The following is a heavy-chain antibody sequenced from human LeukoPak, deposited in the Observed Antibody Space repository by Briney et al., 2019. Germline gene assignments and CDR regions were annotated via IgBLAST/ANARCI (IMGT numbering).Heavy chain of an antibody. V-gene: IGHV3-48*03. CDR3: ARAAPYYYDSSGYSAFDS. D-gene: IGHD3-22*01. Sequence: GSLRLSCAASGFTFSSYEMNWVRQAPGKGLEWVSYISSSGSTIYYADSVKGRFTISRDNAKNSLYLQMNSLRDEDTAVYYCARAAPYYYDSSGYSAFDSWGQGTMVTVSA. J-gene: IGHJ3*02. CDR2: ISSSGSTI. CDR1: GFTFSSYE.